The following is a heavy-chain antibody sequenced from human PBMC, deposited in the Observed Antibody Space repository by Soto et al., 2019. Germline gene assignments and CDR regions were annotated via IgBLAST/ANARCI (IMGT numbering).Heavy chain of an antibody. Sequence: SVKVSCKASGGTFSIYSISWVRQAPGQGLEWMGGIIPIFGTANYAQKFQGRVTITADESTSTAYMELSSLRSEDTAVYYCARVKKNGMDVWGQGTTVTVSS. CDR3: ARVKKNGMDV. CDR1: GGTFSIYS. J-gene: IGHJ6*02. V-gene: IGHV1-69*13. CDR2: IIPIFGTA.